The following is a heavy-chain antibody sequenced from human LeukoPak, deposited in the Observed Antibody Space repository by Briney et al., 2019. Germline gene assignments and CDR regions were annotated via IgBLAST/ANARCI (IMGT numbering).Heavy chain of an antibody. D-gene: IGHD2-2*02. J-gene: IGHJ4*02. CDR3: ARYTEYYFDY. CDR2: MKRDGSEV. Sequence: PGGSLRLSCAASGFTFSTYWMTWVRQAPGKGLEWVANMKRDGSEVYYANSVKGHFTISRDNAKNSLYLQMKSLRAEDTAVYYCARYTEYYFDYWGQGTLVTVSS. V-gene: IGHV3-7*01. CDR1: GFTFSTYW.